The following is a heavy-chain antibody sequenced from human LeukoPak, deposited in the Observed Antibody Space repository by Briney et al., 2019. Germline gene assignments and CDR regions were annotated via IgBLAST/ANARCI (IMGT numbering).Heavy chain of an antibody. V-gene: IGHV3-48*03. D-gene: IGHD6-13*01. Sequence: GGSLRLSCAASGFTFSNYEMNWVRQTPGKGLEWVSCISSSGNTRYYVDSVKGRFTISRDNSKNTLYLQMNSLRPEDTAVYYCAKGGGTGYSSSWYSNWGQGTLVTVSS. CDR1: GFTFSNYE. J-gene: IGHJ4*02. CDR3: AKGGGTGYSSSWYSN. CDR2: ISSSGNTR.